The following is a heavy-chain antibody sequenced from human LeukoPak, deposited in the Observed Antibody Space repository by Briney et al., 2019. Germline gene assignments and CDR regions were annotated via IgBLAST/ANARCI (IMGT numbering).Heavy chain of an antibody. D-gene: IGHD1-26*01. Sequence: SETLSLTCTVSGGSISSYSWSWIRQPPGKGLEWIGYIYYSGSTNYNPSLKSRVTISVDTSKNQFSLKLSSVTAADTAVYYCARQQWELIFDYWGQGTLVTVSS. CDR2: IYYSGST. CDR3: ARQQWELIFDY. V-gene: IGHV4-59*08. J-gene: IGHJ4*02. CDR1: GGSISSYS.